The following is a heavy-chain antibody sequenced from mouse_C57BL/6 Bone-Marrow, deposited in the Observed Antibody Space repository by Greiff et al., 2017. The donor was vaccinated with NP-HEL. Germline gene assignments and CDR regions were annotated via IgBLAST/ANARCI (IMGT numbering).Heavy chain of an antibody. CDR2: IDPNSGGT. D-gene: IGHD2-4*01. J-gene: IGHJ2*01. CDR3: ARSGVWYDYDPHFDY. Sequence: QVQLKESGAELVKPGASVKLSCKASGYTFTSYWMHWVKQRPGRGLEWIGRIDPNSGGTKYNEKFKSKATLTVDKPSSTAYMQLSSLTSEDSAVYYCARSGVWYDYDPHFDYWGQGTTLTVSS. V-gene: IGHV1-72*01. CDR1: GYTFTSYW.